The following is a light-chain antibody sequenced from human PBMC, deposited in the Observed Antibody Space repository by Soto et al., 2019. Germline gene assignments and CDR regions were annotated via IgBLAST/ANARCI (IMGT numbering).Light chain of an antibody. Sequence: QSVLTQPASVSGSPGQSITISCTGTSSDFDDYKSVSWYQQYPGKAPELMIFEGSLRPSGISSRFSGSQSGNTASLTISGLQAEDEADYFCSSHTTSDTLVFGGGTKVTVL. V-gene: IGLV2-14*01. CDR2: EGS. CDR3: SSHTTSDTLV. CDR1: SSDFDDYKS. J-gene: IGLJ3*02.